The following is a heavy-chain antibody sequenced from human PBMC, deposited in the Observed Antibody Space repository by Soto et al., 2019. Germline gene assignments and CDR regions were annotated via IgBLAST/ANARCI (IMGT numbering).Heavy chain of an antibody. Sequence: GGSLRLSCAASGFTFSSYAMSWVRQAPGKGLEWVSAISGSGGSTYYADSVKGRFTISRDNSKNTLYLQMNSLRAEDTAVYYCAKNQFGWGIAGEDGFDYWGQGTLVTVSS. V-gene: IGHV3-23*01. CDR3: AKNQFGWGIAGEDGFDY. CDR2: ISGSGGST. J-gene: IGHJ4*02. D-gene: IGHD6-13*01. CDR1: GFTFSSYA.